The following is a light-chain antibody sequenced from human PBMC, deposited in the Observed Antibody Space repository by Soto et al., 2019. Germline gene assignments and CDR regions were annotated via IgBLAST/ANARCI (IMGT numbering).Light chain of an antibody. CDR1: QSVTSH. CDR2: ATS. J-gene: IGKJ4*01. V-gene: IGKV1-39*01. CDR3: QQSYDT. Sequence: DIQMTQSPSSLSASIGDRVTITCRASQSVTSHVNWYQQKPGKAPKLLIYATSSLQTGVPSRFSGSGSGAHFTLTISGLQPDDFATYYCQQSYDTFGGGTKVEI.